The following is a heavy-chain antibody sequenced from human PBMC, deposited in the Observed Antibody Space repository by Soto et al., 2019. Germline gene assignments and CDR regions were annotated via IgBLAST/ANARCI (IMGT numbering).Heavy chain of an antibody. V-gene: IGHV3-23*01. Sequence: VHLSESGGALVQPGGSPRLSYAASGFTFRVYAMSWFRQAPGGGLEWVSAIGGTGNTTYYADSVKGRFTIARDNSRDTLYLQMTSLRVEDTAVYYCARIRQLLFVSWGQGTLVSVSS. CDR3: ARIRQLLFVS. CDR1: GFTFRVYA. CDR2: IGGTGNTT. D-gene: IGHD2-2*01. J-gene: IGHJ4*02.